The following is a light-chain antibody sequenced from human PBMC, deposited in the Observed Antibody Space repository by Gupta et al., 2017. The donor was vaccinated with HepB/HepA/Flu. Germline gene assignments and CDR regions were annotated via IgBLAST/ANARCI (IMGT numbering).Light chain of an antibody. CDR3: SSYTSNSTYV. Sequence: QSALTQPPSVSGSPGQSVTISCPGTSSDVGSYNRVSWYQQPPGTAPKLMIFEVNNRPSGVPDRFSGSKSGNTASLTISGLQAEDEADYYCSSYTSNSTYVFGGGTRVTVL. CDR2: EVN. J-gene: IGLJ1*01. CDR1: SSDVGSYNR. V-gene: IGLV2-18*02.